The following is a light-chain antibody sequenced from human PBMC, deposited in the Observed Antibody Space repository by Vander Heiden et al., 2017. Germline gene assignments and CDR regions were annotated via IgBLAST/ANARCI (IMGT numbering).Light chain of an antibody. Sequence: EIVMTQSPATLSVSPGERATPSCRASQSVSSNLAWYQQKPGQAPRLLIYGASTRATGIPARFSGSGSGTEFTLTISSLQSEDFAVYYCQQYNKWPSWTFGQGTKVEIK. CDR1: QSVSSN. CDR2: GAS. J-gene: IGKJ1*01. V-gene: IGKV3-15*01. CDR3: QQYNKWPSWT.